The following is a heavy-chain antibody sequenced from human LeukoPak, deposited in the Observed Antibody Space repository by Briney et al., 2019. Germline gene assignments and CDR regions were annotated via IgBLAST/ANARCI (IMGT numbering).Heavy chain of an antibody. V-gene: IGHV3-23*01. D-gene: IGHD6-13*01. J-gene: IGHJ3*02. CDR3: AKFKQQLVHRDAFDI. Sequence: SGGSLRLSCAASGFTFSSYAMSWVRQAPGKGLEWVSAISGSGGSTYYADSVKGRFTISRDNSKNTLYLQMNSLRAEDTAVYYCAKFKQQLVHRDAFDIWGQGTMVTVSS. CDR1: GFTFSSYA. CDR2: ISGSGGST.